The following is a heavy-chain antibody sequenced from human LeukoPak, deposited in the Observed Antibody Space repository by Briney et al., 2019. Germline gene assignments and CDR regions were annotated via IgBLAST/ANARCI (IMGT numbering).Heavy chain of an antibody. CDR2: IIPIFGTA. CDR3: AREGPGAATDAFDI. D-gene: IGHD7-27*01. Sequence: SVKVSCKASGGTFSSYAISWVRQAPGQGLEWMGGIIPIFGTANYALKFQGRVTITTDESTSTAYMELSSLRSEDTAVYYCAREGPGAATDAFDIWGQGTMVAVSS. V-gene: IGHV1-69*05. CDR1: GGTFSSYA. J-gene: IGHJ3*02.